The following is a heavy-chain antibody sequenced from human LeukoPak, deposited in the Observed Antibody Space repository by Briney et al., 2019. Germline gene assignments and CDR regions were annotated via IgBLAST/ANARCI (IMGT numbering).Heavy chain of an antibody. CDR3: AELGITMIGGV. V-gene: IGHV3-48*03. Sequence: LSLTCTVSGGSFSSYYWSWIRQPPGKGLEWVSYISSSGSTIYYADSVKGRFTISRDNAKNSLYLQMNSLRAEDTAVYYCAELGITMIGGVWGQGTLVTVSS. CDR1: GGSFSSYY. J-gene: IGHJ4*02. CDR2: ISSSGSTI. D-gene: IGHD3-10*02.